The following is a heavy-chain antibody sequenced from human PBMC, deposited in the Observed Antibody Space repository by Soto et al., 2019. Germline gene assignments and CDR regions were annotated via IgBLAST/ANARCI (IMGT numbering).Heavy chain of an antibody. V-gene: IGHV1-2*04. CDR1: GYTFIGYY. CDR3: ARTSGSGSDNYYYYYMAV. D-gene: IGHD3-10*01. Sequence: ASVKVSCKASGYTFIGYYMHWLRQAPGQGLEWMGWINPNSGGTNYAQKFQGWVTMTRDTSISTAYMELSRLRSDDTAVYYCARTSGSGSDNYYYYYMAVWGKGTTVTVSS. CDR2: INPNSGGT. J-gene: IGHJ6*03.